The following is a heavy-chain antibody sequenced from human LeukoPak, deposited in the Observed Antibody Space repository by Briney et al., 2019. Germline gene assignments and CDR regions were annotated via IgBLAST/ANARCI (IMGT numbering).Heavy chain of an antibody. CDR3: AKAFREFGTSSSYSSFDT. CDR1: GFTFSSFA. CDR2: VSYTRVAT. D-gene: IGHD5-18*01. J-gene: IGHJ3*02. V-gene: IGHV3-23*01. Sequence: GGSLTLSCAASGFTFSSFALRWVRQAPGKGLEWVSGVSYTRVATYYADSVKGRFTISRDDSQNILYLQMNGLRAEDTAVYFCAKAFREFGTSSSYSSFDTGGQGTMVNVPS.